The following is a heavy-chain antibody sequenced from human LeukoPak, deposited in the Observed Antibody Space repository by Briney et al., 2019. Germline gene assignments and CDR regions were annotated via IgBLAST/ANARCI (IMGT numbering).Heavy chain of an antibody. D-gene: IGHD3-22*01. CDR3: ARERWDYYDSSGYSVGFDY. J-gene: IGHJ4*02. V-gene: IGHV4-31*03. Sequence: PSETLSLTCTVSGGSISSGGYYWSWIRQHPGKGLEWLGYIYYSGSTYYNPSLKSRVTISVDTSKNQFSLKLSSVTAADTAVYYCARERWDYYDSSGYSVGFDYWGQGTLVTVSS. CDR2: IYYSGST. CDR1: GGSISSGGYY.